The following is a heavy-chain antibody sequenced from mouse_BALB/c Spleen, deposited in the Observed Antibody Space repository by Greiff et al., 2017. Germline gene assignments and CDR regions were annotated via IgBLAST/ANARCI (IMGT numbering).Heavy chain of an antibody. CDR3: ARGVWSYYFDY. V-gene: IGHV1S29*02. D-gene: IGHD2-10*02. CDR1: GYTFTDYN. J-gene: IGHJ2*01. CDR2: IYPYNGGT. Sequence: VQLQQSGPELVKPGASVKISCKASGYTFTDYNMHWVKQSHGKSLEWIGYIYPYNGGTIYNQKFKGKATLTVDKSSSTAYMELRSLTSEDTAVYYCARGVWSYYFDYWGQGTTLTVSS.